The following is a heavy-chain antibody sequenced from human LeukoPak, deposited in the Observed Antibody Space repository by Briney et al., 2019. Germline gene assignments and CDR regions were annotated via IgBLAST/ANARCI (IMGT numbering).Heavy chain of an antibody. J-gene: IGHJ4*02. CDR2: INHSGST. D-gene: IGHD6-13*01. CDR1: GGSFSGYY. Sequence: SETLSLTCAVYGGSFSGYYWSWIRQPPGKGLEWIGEINHSGSTNYNPSLKSRVTISVDTSKNQFSLKLSSVTAADTAVYYCARDRAAAGTFYFDYWGQGTLVTVSS. V-gene: IGHV4-34*01. CDR3: ARDRAAAGTFYFDY.